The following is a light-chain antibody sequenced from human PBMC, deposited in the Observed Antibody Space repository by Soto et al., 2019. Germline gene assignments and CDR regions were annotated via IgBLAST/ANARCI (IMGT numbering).Light chain of an antibody. CDR2: GAS. Sequence: EIVMTQSPATLSVSPGERAALSCRAGQSVRSNLAWYQQKPGQAPRLLIYGASTRATGIPARFSGSGSGTDFTLTISSLEPEDFAVYYCQQRSNWPWTFGQGTKVDIK. CDR3: QQRSNWPWT. CDR1: QSVRSN. V-gene: IGKV3-15*01. J-gene: IGKJ1*01.